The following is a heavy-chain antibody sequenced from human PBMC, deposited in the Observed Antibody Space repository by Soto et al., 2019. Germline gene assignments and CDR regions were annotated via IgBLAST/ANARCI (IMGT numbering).Heavy chain of an antibody. V-gene: IGHV3-30-3*01. D-gene: IGHD3-10*01. CDR2: ISYDGSNK. Sequence: GGSLRLSCAASGFTFSSYAMHWVRQAPGKGLEWVAVISYDGSNKYYADSVKGRFTISRDNSKNTLYLQMNSLRAEDTAVYYCARDVNYYGSGSPNWFDPWGQGTLVTVSS. CDR1: GFTFSSYA. CDR3: ARDVNYYGSGSPNWFDP. J-gene: IGHJ5*02.